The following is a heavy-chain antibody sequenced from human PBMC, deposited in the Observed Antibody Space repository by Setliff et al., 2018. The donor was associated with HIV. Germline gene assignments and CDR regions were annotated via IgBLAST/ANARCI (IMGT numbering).Heavy chain of an antibody. D-gene: IGHD3-10*01. CDR2: INHRGTA. Sequence: SETLSLTCAVYRGSFSDYNWSWIRQSPGRGLEWIGEINHRGTANYNPSLKSRVTMSLDRSKRQFSLKLSSVTAADTAVYYCARGRNTMVRGAHIPTVFDFWGQGTLVTVTS. CDR3: ARGRNTMVRGAHIPTVFDF. CDR1: RGSFSDYN. J-gene: IGHJ4*02. V-gene: IGHV4-34*01.